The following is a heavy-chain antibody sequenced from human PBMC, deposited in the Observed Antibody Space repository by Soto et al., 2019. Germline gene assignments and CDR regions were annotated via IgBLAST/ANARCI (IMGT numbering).Heavy chain of an antibody. Sequence: QVQLVQSGAEVKKPGSSVKVSCQASGGTFSSYTISWVRQAPGQGLEWMGRIIPILGIANYAQKFQGRVTIPADKSTSTAYLELSSLRSEDTAVYYCLRGFGEPPNYFGMDVWGQGTTVTVSS. CDR2: IIPILGIA. V-gene: IGHV1-69*02. J-gene: IGHJ6*02. CDR3: LRGFGEPPNYFGMDV. D-gene: IGHD3-10*01. CDR1: GGTFSSYT.